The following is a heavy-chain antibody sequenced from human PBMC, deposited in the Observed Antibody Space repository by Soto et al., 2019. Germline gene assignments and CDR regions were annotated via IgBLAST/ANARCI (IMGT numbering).Heavy chain of an antibody. CDR3: AREVGYYDSSGYYFGWFDP. Sequence: ASVKVSCKASGYTFTSYGISWVRQAPGQGLEWMGWISAYNGNTNYAQKLQGRVTMTTDTSTSTAYMELRSLRSDDTAVYYCAREVGYYDSSGYYFGWFDPWGQGTLVTVS. CDR2: ISAYNGNT. J-gene: IGHJ5*02. CDR1: GYTFTSYG. D-gene: IGHD3-22*01. V-gene: IGHV1-18*01.